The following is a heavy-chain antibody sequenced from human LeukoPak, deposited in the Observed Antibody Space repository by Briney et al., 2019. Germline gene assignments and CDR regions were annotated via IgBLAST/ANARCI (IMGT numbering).Heavy chain of an antibody. J-gene: IGHJ4*02. CDR3: AARERGGSGTYDY. D-gene: IGHD3-10*01. CDR2: IVVGSGNT. V-gene: IGHV1-58*02. CDR1: GFTSTGSA. Sequence: GTSVKVSCKASGFTSTGSAMQWVRQARGQRLEWLGWIVVGSGNTNYAQKFQERVTITRDMSTGTAYMELSSLRFEDTAVYFCAARERGGSGTYDYWGQGTLVTVSS.